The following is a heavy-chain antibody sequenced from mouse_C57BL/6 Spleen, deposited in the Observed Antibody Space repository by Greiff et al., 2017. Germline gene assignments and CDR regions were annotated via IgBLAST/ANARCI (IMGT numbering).Heavy chain of an antibody. D-gene: IGHD1-1*01. CDR1: GYSFTGYY. Sequence: VQLKESGPELVKPGASVKISCKASGYSFTGYYMNWVKQSPEKSLEWIGEINPSTGGTTYNQKFKAKATLTVDKSSSTAYMQLKSLTSEDSAVYYCARRAVVAKVYYYAMDYWGQGTSVTVSS. J-gene: IGHJ4*01. CDR2: INPSTGGT. V-gene: IGHV1-42*01. CDR3: ARRAVVAKVYYYAMDY.